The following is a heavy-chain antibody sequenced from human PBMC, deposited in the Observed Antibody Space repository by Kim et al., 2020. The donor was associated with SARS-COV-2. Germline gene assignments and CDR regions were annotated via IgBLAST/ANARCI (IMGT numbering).Heavy chain of an antibody. CDR3: TTDGFGVVVPAAGYDDAFDI. D-gene: IGHD2-2*01. Sequence: GGSLRLSCAASGFTFSNAWMSWVRQAPGKGLEWVGRIKSKTDGGTTDYAAPVKGRFTISRDDSKNTLYLQMNSLKTEDTAVYYCTTDGFGVVVPAAGYDDAFDIWGQGTMVTVSS. J-gene: IGHJ3*02. V-gene: IGHV3-15*01. CDR2: IKSKTDGGTT. CDR1: GFTFSNAW.